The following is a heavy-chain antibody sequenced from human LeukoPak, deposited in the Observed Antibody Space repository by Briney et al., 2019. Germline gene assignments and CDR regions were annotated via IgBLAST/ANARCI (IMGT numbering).Heavy chain of an antibody. CDR1: GGSISSGGYS. V-gene: IGHV4-30-2*01. CDR3: ARGHCGGDCYSYAFDI. CDR2: IYHSGST. D-gene: IGHD2-21*02. Sequence: SETLSLTCAVSGGSISSGGYSWSWIRQPPGKGLEWIGYIYHSGSTYYNPSLKSRVTISVDRSKNQFSLKLSSVTAADTAVYYCARGHCGGDCYSYAFDIWGQGTMVSVFS. J-gene: IGHJ3*02.